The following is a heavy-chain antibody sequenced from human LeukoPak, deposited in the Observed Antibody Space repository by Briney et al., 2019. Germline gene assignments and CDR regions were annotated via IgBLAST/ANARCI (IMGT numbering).Heavy chain of an antibody. J-gene: IGHJ6*04. D-gene: IGHD2-2*01. CDR3: AKDTSYQLLYYYYYGMDV. CDR1: GFTFSSYA. V-gene: IGHV3-23*01. CDR2: ISGSGGST. Sequence: GGSLRLSCAASGFTFSSYAMSWVRQAPGKGLEWVSAISGSGGSTYYADSVKGRFTISRDNSKNALYLQMNSLRAEDTAVYYCAKDTSYQLLYYYYYGMDVWGKGTTVTVSS.